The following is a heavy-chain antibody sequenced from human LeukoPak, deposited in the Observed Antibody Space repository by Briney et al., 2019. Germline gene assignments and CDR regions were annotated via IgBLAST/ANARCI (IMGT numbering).Heavy chain of an antibody. CDR1: GDTFSTYA. J-gene: IGHJ3*02. D-gene: IGHD4/OR15-4a*01. V-gene: IGHV1-69*05. CDR2: IIPIFGTA. CDR3: ARVPAFDI. Sequence: SVKVSCKASGDTFSTYAISWVRQAPGQGLEWMGGIIPIFGTANYAQKFQGRVTITTDESTSTAYMELSSLRSEDTAVYYCARVPAFDIWGQGTMVTVSS.